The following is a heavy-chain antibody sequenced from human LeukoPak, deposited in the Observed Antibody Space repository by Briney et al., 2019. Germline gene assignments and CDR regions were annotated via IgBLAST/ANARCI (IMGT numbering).Heavy chain of an antibody. CDR2: IYYSGST. CDR3: ARDRLVRGVIINYYYGMDV. D-gene: IGHD3-10*01. Sequence: PSQTLSLTCTVSGGSISSGGYYWSWIRQHPGKGLEWIEYIYYSGSTYYNPSLKSRVTISVDTSKNQFSLKLSSVTAADTAVYYCARDRLVRGVIINYYYGMDVWGQGTTVTVSS. J-gene: IGHJ6*02. V-gene: IGHV4-31*03. CDR1: GGSISSGGYY.